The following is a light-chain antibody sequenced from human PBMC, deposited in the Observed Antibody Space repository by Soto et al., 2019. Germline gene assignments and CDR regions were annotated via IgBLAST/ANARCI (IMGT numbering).Light chain of an antibody. Sequence: EIVMTQSPATLSVSPVERATLSCRASQSVSSNLAWYQQKPGQAPRLLIYGASTRATGIPARFSGSGSGTEFTLTISSLQSEDFAVYYCHQRQRWPRTFGQGTKVDI. V-gene: IGKV3-15*01. CDR3: HQRQRWPRT. CDR2: GAS. J-gene: IGKJ1*01. CDR1: QSVSSN.